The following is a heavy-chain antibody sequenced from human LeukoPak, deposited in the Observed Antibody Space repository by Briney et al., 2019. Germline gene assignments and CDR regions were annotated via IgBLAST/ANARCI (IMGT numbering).Heavy chain of an antibody. J-gene: IGHJ4*02. V-gene: IGHV3-30*03. D-gene: IGHD6-13*01. Sequence: GGSLRLSCAASGFTFSSYGMHWVRQAPGKGLEWVAVISYDGSNKYYADSVKGRFTISRDNAKNSLYLQMNSLRAEDTAVYYCARAGYSSSWYGGYWGQGTLVTVSS. CDR1: GFTFSSYG. CDR2: ISYDGSNK. CDR3: ARAGYSSSWYGGY.